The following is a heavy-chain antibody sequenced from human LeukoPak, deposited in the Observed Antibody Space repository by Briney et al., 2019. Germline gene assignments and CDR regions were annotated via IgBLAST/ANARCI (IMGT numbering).Heavy chain of an antibody. V-gene: IGHV3-23*01. CDR3: AKSLYSSATLNFDY. CDR2: ISDSGGRT. J-gene: IGHJ4*02. D-gene: IGHD6-19*01. Sequence: GGSLRLSCAASGFTFSSYAMTWVRQAPGKGLEGLEWVSAISDSGGRTNYADSVKGRFTVSRDNSKNTLSLQMNSLRAEDTAVYYCAKSLYSSATLNFDYWGQGTLVTVSS. CDR1: GFTFSSYA.